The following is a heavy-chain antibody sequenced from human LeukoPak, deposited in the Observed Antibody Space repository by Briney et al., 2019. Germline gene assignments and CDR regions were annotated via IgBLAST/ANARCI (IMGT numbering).Heavy chain of an antibody. V-gene: IGHV4-38-2*02. D-gene: IGHD3-22*01. CDR3: ARDGSYYDSEGDY. CDR2: IYHSGST. J-gene: IGHJ4*02. CDR1: GFTFSSYW. Sequence: PGGSLRLSCAASGFTFSSYWMNWIRQPPGKGLEWIGSIYHSGSTYYNPSLKSRVTISVDTSKNQFSLKLSSVTAADTAVYYCARDGSYYDSEGDYWGQGTLVTVSS.